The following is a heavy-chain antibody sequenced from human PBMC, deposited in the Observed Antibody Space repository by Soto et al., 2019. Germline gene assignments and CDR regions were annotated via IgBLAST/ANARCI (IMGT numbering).Heavy chain of an antibody. Sequence: SETLSLTCTVSGGSISSFYWSWIRQPPGKGLEWIGYIYYYGNTNYNPSLKGRVTISVDTSKNQFSLKLSSVTAAGTAVYYCARESRFLEWLSLNWFDPWGQGTLVTVSS. CDR1: GGSISSFY. CDR3: ARESRFLEWLSLNWFDP. V-gene: IGHV4-59*01. J-gene: IGHJ5*02. CDR2: IYYYGNT. D-gene: IGHD3-3*01.